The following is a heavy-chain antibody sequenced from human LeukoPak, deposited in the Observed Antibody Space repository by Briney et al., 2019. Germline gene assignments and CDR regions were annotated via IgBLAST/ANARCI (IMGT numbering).Heavy chain of an antibody. Sequence: GRSLRLSCAASGFTFSSCDIHWVRQAPGKGLEWVSSISAASNYIYYADSVKGRFTISRDNAKNSLYLQMNSLRAEDTAVYYCARERLPDDYWGQGTLVAVSS. CDR3: ARERLPDDY. V-gene: IGHV3-21*01. CDR2: ISAASNYI. CDR1: GFTFSSCD. J-gene: IGHJ4*02. D-gene: IGHD4-11*01.